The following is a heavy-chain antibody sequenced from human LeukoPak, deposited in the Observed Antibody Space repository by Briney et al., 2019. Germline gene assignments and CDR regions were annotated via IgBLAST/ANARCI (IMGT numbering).Heavy chain of an antibody. CDR3: ARAYGYGDYGSDHGMDV. V-gene: IGHV1-2*02. CDR1: GYTFTGYY. J-gene: IGHJ6*02. D-gene: IGHD4-17*01. Sequence: ASVKVSCKASGYTFTGYYMHWVRQAPGQGFEWMGWINPNSGGTNYAQKFQGRVTMTRDTSISTAYMELSRLRSDDTAVYYCARAYGYGDYGSDHGMDVWGQGTTVTVSS. CDR2: INPNSGGT.